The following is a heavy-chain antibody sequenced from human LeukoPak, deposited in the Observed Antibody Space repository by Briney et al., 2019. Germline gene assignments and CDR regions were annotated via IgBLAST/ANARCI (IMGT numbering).Heavy chain of an antibody. CDR2: ISAYNGNT. D-gene: IGHD2-2*01. V-gene: IGHV1-18*01. Sequence: ASVKVSCKASGYTFTSYGISWVRQAPGQGLEWMGWISAYNGNTNYAQKPQGRVTLTTDTSTSTAYMELRSLRSDDTAVYYCARDRYGVVVPAATDYWGQGTLVTVSS. CDR3: ARDRYGVVVPAATDY. J-gene: IGHJ4*02. CDR1: GYTFTSYG.